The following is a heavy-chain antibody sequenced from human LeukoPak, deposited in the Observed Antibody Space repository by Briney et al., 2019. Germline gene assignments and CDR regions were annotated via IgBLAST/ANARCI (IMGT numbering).Heavy chain of an antibody. CDR2: IKQDGSEK. CDR1: GFTFSSYW. CDR3: ATSRTSDY. J-gene: IGHJ4*02. V-gene: IGHV3-7*03. D-gene: IGHD1-14*01. Sequence: GGSLRLSCAASGFTFSSYWMSWVRQAPGKGLEWVAIIKQDGSEKYYVDSVKGRFTISRDNAEKSLYLQMNSLRAADTAVYYCATSRTSDYWGQGTLVAVSS.